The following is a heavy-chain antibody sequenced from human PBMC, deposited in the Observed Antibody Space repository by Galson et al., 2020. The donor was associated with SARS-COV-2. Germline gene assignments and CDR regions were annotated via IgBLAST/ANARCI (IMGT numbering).Heavy chain of an antibody. Sequence: SETLSLTCAVYGGSFSGYYWSWIRQPPGKGLEWIGEINHSGSTNYNPSLKSRVTISVDTSKNQFSLKLSSVTAADTAVYYCARALGLYSSYSLRAFDIWGQGTMVTVSS. J-gene: IGHJ3*02. CDR2: INHSGST. D-gene: IGHD6-19*01. V-gene: IGHV4-34*01. CDR3: ARALGLYSSYSLRAFDI. CDR1: GGSFSGYY.